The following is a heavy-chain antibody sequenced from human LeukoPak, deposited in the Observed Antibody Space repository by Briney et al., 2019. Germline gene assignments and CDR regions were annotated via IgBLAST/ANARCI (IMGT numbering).Heavy chain of an antibody. J-gene: IGHJ4*02. CDR1: GFTFSSYA. CDR2: ISGSGGST. Sequence: GGSLRLSCAASGFTFSSYAMSWVRQAPGKGLEWVSAISGSGGSTYYADSVKGRLTISRDNSKNTLYLQMNSLRAEDTAVYYCAQQWLVLGAFDYWGQGTLVTVSS. CDR3: AQQWLVLGAFDY. V-gene: IGHV3-23*01. D-gene: IGHD6-19*01.